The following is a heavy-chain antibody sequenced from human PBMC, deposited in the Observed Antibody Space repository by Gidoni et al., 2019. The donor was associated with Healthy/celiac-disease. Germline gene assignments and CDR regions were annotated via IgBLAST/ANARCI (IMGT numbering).Heavy chain of an antibody. CDR2: IYPGDSDT. Sequence: EVQLVQSGAEVKKPGESLKLSCKGSGYSFTSYWTGWVRQMPGKGLEWMGIIYPGDSDTRYSPSFQGQVTISADKSISTAYLQWSSLKASDTAMYYCARLTMVWGANPPRNWFDPWGQGTLVTVSS. J-gene: IGHJ5*02. CDR3: ARLTMVWGANPPRNWFDP. V-gene: IGHV5-51*01. D-gene: IGHD3-10*01. CDR1: GYSFTSYW.